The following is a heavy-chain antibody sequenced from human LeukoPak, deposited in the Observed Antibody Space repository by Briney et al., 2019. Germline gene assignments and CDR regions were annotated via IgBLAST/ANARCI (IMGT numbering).Heavy chain of an antibody. V-gene: IGHV4-38-2*02. CDR1: GYSISSGYY. D-gene: IGHD6-13*01. CDR3: ARVAWSSSWYGSDYYYYMDV. J-gene: IGHJ6*03. Sequence: SETLSLTCTVSGYSISSGYYWGWIRQPPGKGLEWIGSIYHSGSTYYNPSLKSRVTISVDTSKNQFSLKLSSVTAADTAVYYCARVAWSSSWYGSDYYYYMDVWGKGTTVTVSS. CDR2: IYHSGST.